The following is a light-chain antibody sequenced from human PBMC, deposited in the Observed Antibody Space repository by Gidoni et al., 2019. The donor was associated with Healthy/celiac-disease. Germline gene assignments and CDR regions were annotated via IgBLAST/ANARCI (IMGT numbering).Light chain of an antibody. CDR1: QDISNY. J-gene: IGKJ4*01. CDR2: DAS. Sequence: IHMTQSPSSLSASVGDRVTITCQASQDISNYLNWYQQKTGKAPKLLIYDASNLETGVPSRFSGSGSGTDFTFTISSLQPEDIATYYCQQYDNLPPLTFGGGTKVEIK. CDR3: QQYDNLPPLT. V-gene: IGKV1-33*01.